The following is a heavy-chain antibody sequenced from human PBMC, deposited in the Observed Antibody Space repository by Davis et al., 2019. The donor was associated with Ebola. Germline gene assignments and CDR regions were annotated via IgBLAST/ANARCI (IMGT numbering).Heavy chain of an antibody. Sequence: MPSETLSLTCTVSGGSISSYYWSWIRQPPGKGLEWIGYIYYSGSTNYNRSLKSRVTISVDTSKTQFSLKLSSVTAADTAVYYCARYVNTAGWYFDLWGRGTLVTVSS. V-gene: IGHV4-59*01. D-gene: IGHD6-19*01. CDR3: ARYVNTAGWYFDL. J-gene: IGHJ2*01. CDR2: IYYSGST. CDR1: GGSISSYY.